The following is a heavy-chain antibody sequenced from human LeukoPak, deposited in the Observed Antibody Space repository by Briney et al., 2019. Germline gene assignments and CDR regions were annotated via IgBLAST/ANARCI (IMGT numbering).Heavy chain of an antibody. J-gene: IGHJ4*02. CDR3: ARNTGYDYGY. CDR2: IDSDGSST. V-gene: IGHV3-74*01. Sequence: GGSLRLSCAVSGFTFSSYSMNWVRQAPGKGLVWVSRIDSDGSSTSYADSVKGRFTISRDNAKNTLYLQMNSLRAEDTAVYYCARNTGYDYGYWGQGTLVTVSS. D-gene: IGHD5-12*01. CDR1: GFTFSSYS.